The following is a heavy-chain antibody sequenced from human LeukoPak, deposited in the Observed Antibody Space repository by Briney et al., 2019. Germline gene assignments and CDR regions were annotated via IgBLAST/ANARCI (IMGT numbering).Heavy chain of an antibody. J-gene: IGHJ4*02. CDR1: GGSVSGSYYY. D-gene: IGHD2-21*02. V-gene: IGHV4-39*01. CDR2: IYFNANT. CDR3: TRHGTHGDHNC. Sequence: PSETLSLTCTVSGGSVSGSYYYWGCIRQPPGKGPEWLGSIYFNANTYYNPSVRSRVTIYVDTSKTQYSLMLSSVTAADTDVYYCTRHGTHGDHNCWGQGTLVTVSS.